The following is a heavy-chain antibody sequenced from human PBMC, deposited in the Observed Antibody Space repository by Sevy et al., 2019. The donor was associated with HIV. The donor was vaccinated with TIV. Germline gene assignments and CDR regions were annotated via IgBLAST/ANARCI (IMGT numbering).Heavy chain of an antibody. CDR2: MKQDMSEK. CDR3: ARAQQVTMLVVIGGLYFDF. J-gene: IGHJ4*02. D-gene: IGHD3-22*01. Sequence: GGSLRLSCAASGFTFSSYWMTWVRQAPGKVLEWVANMKQDMSEKYYADSVKGRFTISRDNARNSLYLQMESLRAEDTAVYYCARAQQVTMLVVIGGLYFDFWGQGTLVTVSS. V-gene: IGHV3-7*01. CDR1: GFTFSSYW.